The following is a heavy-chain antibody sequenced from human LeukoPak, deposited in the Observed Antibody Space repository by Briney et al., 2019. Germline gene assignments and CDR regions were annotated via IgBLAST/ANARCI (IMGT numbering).Heavy chain of an antibody. Sequence: GESLRLSCAASGFTFSSYGMHWVRQAPGKGLEWVAFIRYDGSNKYYADSVKGRFTISRDNSKNTLYLQMNSLRAEDTAVYYCAKDRGGGVYSYGLNWFDPWGQGTLVTVSS. V-gene: IGHV3-30*02. CDR1: GFTFSSYG. D-gene: IGHD5-18*01. CDR2: IRYDGSNK. CDR3: AKDRGGGVYSYGLNWFDP. J-gene: IGHJ5*02.